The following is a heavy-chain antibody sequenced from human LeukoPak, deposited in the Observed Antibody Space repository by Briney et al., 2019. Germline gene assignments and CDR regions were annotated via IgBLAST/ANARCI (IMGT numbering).Heavy chain of an antibody. CDR3: ARDSSGPQAFDI. CDR2: IYSGGST. CDR1: GFTVSSNY. J-gene: IGHJ3*02. D-gene: IGHD3-22*01. Sequence: GGSLRLSCAASGFTVSSNYMSWVRQAPGKGLEWVSVIYSGGSTYYADSVKGRFTISRDNSKNTLYLQMNSLRAEDTAVYYCARDSSGPQAFDIWGQGTMVTVSS. V-gene: IGHV3-53*01.